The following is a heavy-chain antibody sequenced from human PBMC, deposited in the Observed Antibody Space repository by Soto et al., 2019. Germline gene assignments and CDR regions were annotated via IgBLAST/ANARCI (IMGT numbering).Heavy chain of an antibody. Sequence: GGSLRLSCAASGFTFSSYWMHWVRQAPGKGLVWVSAISGSGGSTYYADSVKGRFTISRDNSKNTLYLQMNSLRAGDTAVYYCAKSLITGTTLPRWFDPWGQGTLVTVSS. CDR2: ISGSGGST. J-gene: IGHJ5*02. D-gene: IGHD1-7*01. V-gene: IGHV3-23*01. CDR1: GFTFSSYW. CDR3: AKSLITGTTLPRWFDP.